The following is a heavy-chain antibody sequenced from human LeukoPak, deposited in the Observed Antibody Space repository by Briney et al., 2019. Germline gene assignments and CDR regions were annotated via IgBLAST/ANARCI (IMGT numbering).Heavy chain of an antibody. V-gene: IGHV3-23*01. Sequence: GGSLRLSCAASGFTFSSYAMSWVRQAPGKGLEWVSTVTASGGTYYADSLKGRFTISRDTSKNTLYLQINSLRAEDTAVYYCAKRGRYYFDQWGQGTLVTVSS. CDR2: VTASGGT. J-gene: IGHJ4*02. CDR3: AKRGRYYFDQ. CDR1: GFTFSSYA.